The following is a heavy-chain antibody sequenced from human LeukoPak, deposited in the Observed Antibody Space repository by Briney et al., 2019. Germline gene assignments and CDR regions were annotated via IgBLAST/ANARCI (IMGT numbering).Heavy chain of an antibody. Sequence: SEPLSLTCTVSGGSVSSSSYHWGWIRQPPGKGLEWIGSIYYSGSTYYNPSLKSRVTISVDTSKNQFSLKLSSVTAADTAVYYCARDSRQQWLVPYNYYYYYYMDVWGKGTTVTVSS. CDR3: ARDSRQQWLVPYNYYYYYYMDV. D-gene: IGHD6-19*01. V-gene: IGHV4-39*07. J-gene: IGHJ6*03. CDR1: GGSVSSSSYH. CDR2: IYYSGST.